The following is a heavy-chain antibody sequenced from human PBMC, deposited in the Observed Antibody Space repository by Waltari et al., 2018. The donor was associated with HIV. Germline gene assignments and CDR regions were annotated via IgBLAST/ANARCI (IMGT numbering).Heavy chain of an antibody. Sequence: KKPGSSVKVSCKASGGTFSNSAINWVRQAPGQGLEWMGGIIPIFGSPNYAQKFQGRVTITADESTSTVYMKLSSLRSEDTAVYYCASASRDTAMGAFDIWGQGTMVTVSS. CDR3: ASASRDTAMGAFDI. CDR1: GGTFSNSA. D-gene: IGHD5-18*01. V-gene: IGHV1-69*01. CDR2: IIPIFGSP. J-gene: IGHJ3*02.